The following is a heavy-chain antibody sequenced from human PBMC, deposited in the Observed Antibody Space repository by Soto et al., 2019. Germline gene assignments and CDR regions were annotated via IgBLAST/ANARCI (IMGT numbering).Heavy chain of an antibody. V-gene: IGHV1-69*13. CDR2: IIPIFGTA. CDR1: GGTFSSYA. D-gene: IGHD2-2*01. Sequence: SVKVSCKASGGTFSSYAISWVRQAPGQGLEWMGGIIPIFGTANYAQKFQGRVTITADESTSTAYMELSSLRSEDTAVYYCASRGIVDCSSTSCYYYYGMDVWGQGTTVTVSS. CDR3: ASRGIVDCSSTSCYYYYGMDV. J-gene: IGHJ6*02.